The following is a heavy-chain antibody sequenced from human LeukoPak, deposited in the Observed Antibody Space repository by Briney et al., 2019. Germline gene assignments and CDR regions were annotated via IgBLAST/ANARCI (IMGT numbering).Heavy chain of an antibody. Sequence: QPGGSLRLSCAASGFILSSNFMGWVRQAPGKGLEWVSVIDSGGSTYHADSVKGRFTISRDNSENTLYLQMKSLRAEDTAVYYCATDSSLCPDSWGQGTLVTVSS. CDR1: GFILSSNF. V-gene: IGHV3-53*01. J-gene: IGHJ5*01. CDR2: IDSGGST. D-gene: IGHD2-2*01. CDR3: ATDSSLCPDS.